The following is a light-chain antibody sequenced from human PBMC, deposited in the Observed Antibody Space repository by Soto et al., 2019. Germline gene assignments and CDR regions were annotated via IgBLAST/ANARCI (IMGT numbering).Light chain of an antibody. J-gene: IGKJ3*01. CDR3: QQRSNWL. Sequence: EIVLTQSPATLSFSPGVRATLSCRASQSVDSYLAWYQQKPGQAPRLLIYDASNRAAGIPARFSGSGSGTAFALTISSLEPGDFAVYYCQQRSNWLFGPGTKVDIK. CDR2: DAS. CDR1: QSVDSY. V-gene: IGKV3-11*01.